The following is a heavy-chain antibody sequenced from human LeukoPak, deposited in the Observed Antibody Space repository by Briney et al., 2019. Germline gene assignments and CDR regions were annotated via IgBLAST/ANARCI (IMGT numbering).Heavy chain of an antibody. D-gene: IGHD2-2*02. CDR2: IYHSGST. Sequence: SETLSLTCAVSGGSISSSNWWSWVRQPPGKGLEWIGEIYHSGSTNYNPSLKSRVTISVDKSKNQFSLKLSSVTASDTAVYYCARSSALDCSGTSCYMGYFGVYYYGMDVWGQGTTVTVSS. CDR3: ARSSALDCSGTSCYMGYFGVYYYGMDV. V-gene: IGHV4-4*02. J-gene: IGHJ6*02. CDR1: GGSISSSNW.